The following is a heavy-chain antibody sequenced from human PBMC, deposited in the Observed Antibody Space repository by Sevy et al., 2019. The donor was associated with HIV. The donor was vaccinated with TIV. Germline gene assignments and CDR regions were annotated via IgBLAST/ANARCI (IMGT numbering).Heavy chain of an antibody. CDR2: MNPNSGNT. Sequence: ASVKVSCKASGYTFTSYDINWVRQATGQGLEWMGWMNPNSGNTGYAQKFQGRVTMTRNTYISTAYMELSSRRSEDTAVYYCARVTMYYDFWSGYYTIHYGMDVWGQGTTVTVSS. V-gene: IGHV1-8*01. D-gene: IGHD3-3*01. CDR1: GYTFTSYD. CDR3: ARVTMYYDFWSGYYTIHYGMDV. J-gene: IGHJ6*02.